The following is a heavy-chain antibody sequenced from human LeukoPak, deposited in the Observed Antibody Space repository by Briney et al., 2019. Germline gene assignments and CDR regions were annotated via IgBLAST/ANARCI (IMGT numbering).Heavy chain of an antibody. D-gene: IGHD4-23*01. V-gene: IGHV3-21*01. CDR1: GFIFNSYS. Sequence: GGSLRLSCAASGFIFNSYSMNWVRQAPGKGLEWVSSISSSISYIYYADSVKGRFTISRDNAKNSLYLQMNSLRAEDTAVYYCARVGTSDAFDIWGQGTMVTVSS. CDR3: ARVGTSDAFDI. CDR2: ISSSISYI. J-gene: IGHJ3*02.